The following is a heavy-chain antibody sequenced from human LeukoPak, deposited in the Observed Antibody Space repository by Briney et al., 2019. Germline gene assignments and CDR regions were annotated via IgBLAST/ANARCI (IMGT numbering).Heavy chain of an antibody. CDR1: GGTFSSYA. Sequence: ASVKVSCKASGGTFSSYAISWVRQAPGQGLEWMGGIIPIFGTANYAQKFQGRVTITADESTSTAYMELSSLRSEDTAVYYCASVGPMYSSSWYSQFDYWGQGTLVTVSS. V-gene: IGHV1-69*13. D-gene: IGHD6-13*01. CDR3: ASVGPMYSSSWYSQFDY. CDR2: IIPIFGTA. J-gene: IGHJ4*02.